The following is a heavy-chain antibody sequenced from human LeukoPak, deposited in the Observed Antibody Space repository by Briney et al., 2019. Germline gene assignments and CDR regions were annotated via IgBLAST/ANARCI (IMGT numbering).Heavy chain of an antibody. V-gene: IGHV3-48*01. J-gene: IGHJ4*02. D-gene: IGHD3-16*02. Sequence: GGSLRLSCAASGFTFSNYGMHWVRQAPGKGLEWVSYISSSSSTIYYADSVKGRFTISRDNAKNSLYLQMNSLRAEDTAVYYCASQLWGSYPSRWGQGTLVTVSS. CDR3: ASQLWGSYPSR. CDR1: GFTFSNYG. CDR2: ISSSSSTI.